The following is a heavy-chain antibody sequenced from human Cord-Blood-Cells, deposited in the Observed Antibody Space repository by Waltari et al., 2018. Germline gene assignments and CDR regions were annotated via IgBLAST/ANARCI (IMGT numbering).Heavy chain of an antibody. J-gene: IGHJ4*02. V-gene: IGHV4-39*01. D-gene: IGHD3-10*01. CDR3: ARLSMVRGVIDY. Sequence: QLQLQESGPGLVKPSETLSLTCTVSGGSISSSSYYWGWIRQPPGKGLEWIGSIYYSGSTYSHPSLKSRVTISVDTSKNQFSLKLSSVTAADTAVYYCARLSMVRGVIDYWGQGTLVTVSS. CDR1: GGSISSSSYY. CDR2: IYYSGST.